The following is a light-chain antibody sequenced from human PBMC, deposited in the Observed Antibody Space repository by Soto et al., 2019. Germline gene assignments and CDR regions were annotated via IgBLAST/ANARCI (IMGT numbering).Light chain of an antibody. Sequence: SVLTQPPSASGSPGQSVTISCTGTSSDVGGYNYVSWYQQHPGKAPKLVIYEVTKRPSGVPDRFSGSRSGNTASLTVSGLQAEDEADYYCGSYGGSNNLIFGGGTKVTVL. CDR3: GSYGGSNNLI. J-gene: IGLJ2*01. CDR1: SSDVGGYNY. CDR2: EVT. V-gene: IGLV2-8*01.